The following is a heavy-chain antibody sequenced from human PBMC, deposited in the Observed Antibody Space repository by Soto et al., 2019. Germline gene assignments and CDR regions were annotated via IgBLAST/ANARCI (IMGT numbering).Heavy chain of an antibody. CDR3: ARDLAAGDL. J-gene: IGHJ5*02. D-gene: IGHD6-13*01. CDR1: GGTFSSYA. CDR2: FNPMGGST. V-gene: IGHV1-69*10. Sequence: SVKVSCKASGGTFSSYAISWVRQAPGQGLEWMGGFNPMGGSTNYAQEFQGRVTLTSDTSTITVYMELSSLRFEDTALFYCARDLAAGDLWGQGTLVTVSS.